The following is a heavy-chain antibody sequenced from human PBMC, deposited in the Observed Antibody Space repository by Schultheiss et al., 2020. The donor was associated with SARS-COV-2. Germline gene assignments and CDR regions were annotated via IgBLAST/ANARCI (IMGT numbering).Heavy chain of an antibody. CDR3: ARGVAGRAEDAFDI. J-gene: IGHJ3*02. CDR1: GGSFSGYY. D-gene: IGHD6-19*01. Sequence: SQTLSLTCAVYGGSFSGYYWSWIRQPPGKGLEWIGEINHSGSTNYNPSLKSRVTISVDTSKNQFSLKLSSVTAADTAVYYCARGVAGRAEDAFDIWGQGTMVTVSS. CDR2: INHSGST. V-gene: IGHV4-34*01.